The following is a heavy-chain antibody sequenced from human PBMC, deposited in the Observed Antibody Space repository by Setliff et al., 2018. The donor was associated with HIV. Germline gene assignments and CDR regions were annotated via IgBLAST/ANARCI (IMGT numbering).Heavy chain of an antibody. CDR1: GYMILGYK. J-gene: IGHJ3*01. Sequence: ASVKVSCKASGYMILGYKMNWVRQAPGQGLEWIGRISPDNGVAEYAPKFQGRVRMTLDTSISTAYLEIPRLTSGDAAVYYCARPRVFDSFDVWGHGTRVTVSS. CDR3: ARPRVFDSFDV. CDR2: ISPDNGVA. V-gene: IGHV1-2*06.